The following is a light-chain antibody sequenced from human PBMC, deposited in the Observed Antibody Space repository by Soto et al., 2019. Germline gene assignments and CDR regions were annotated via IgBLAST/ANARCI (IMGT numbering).Light chain of an antibody. CDR2: DAS. Sequence: DIQMTQCTATLSASVGDRVTITCRASQSISSWLAWYQQKPGKAPKLLIYDASSLESGVPSRFSGSGSGTEFTLTISSLQPDDFATYYCQQYNSYLTWTFGQGTKVDIK. CDR3: QQYNSYLTWT. J-gene: IGKJ1*01. V-gene: IGKV1-5*01. CDR1: QSISSW.